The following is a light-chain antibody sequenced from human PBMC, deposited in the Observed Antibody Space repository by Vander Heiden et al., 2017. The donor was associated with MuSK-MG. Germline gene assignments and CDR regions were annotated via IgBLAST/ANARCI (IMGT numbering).Light chain of an antibody. CDR3: QQSYSTPWT. V-gene: IGKV1-39*01. CDR1: QSISSY. J-gene: IGKJ1*01. Sequence: IHVTQSPSSLSASVGDRVTITCQASQSISSYLNWYQQKPGKAPKLLIYAASSLQSGVPSRFSGSGSGTDFTLTISSLQPEDVATYYCQQSYSTPWTFGQGTKVEIK. CDR2: AAS.